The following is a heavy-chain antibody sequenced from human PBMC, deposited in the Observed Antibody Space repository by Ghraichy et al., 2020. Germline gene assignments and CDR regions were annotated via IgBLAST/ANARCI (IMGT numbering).Heavy chain of an antibody. CDR3: AKDHRLYNWNDGDAFDI. D-gene: IGHD1-1*01. CDR2: MSYDGTNK. V-gene: IGHV3-30*18. Sequence: GGSLRLSCAASGFTFSSYGMHWVRQAPGKGLEWVAVMSYDGTNKYYGDSVKGRFTISRDKSKNTLYLQMNSLRAEDTAVYYCAKDHRLYNWNDGDAFDIWGQGTMVTVSS. CDR1: GFTFSSYG. J-gene: IGHJ3*02.